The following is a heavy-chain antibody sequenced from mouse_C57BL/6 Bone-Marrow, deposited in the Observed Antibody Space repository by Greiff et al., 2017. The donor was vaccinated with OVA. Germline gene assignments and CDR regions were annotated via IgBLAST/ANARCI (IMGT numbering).Heavy chain of an antibody. CDR3: ARGYYRPYWYFDV. D-gene: IGHD2-14*01. V-gene: IGHV5-4*01. J-gene: IGHJ1*03. CDR2: ISDGGSYT. Sequence: EVQGVESGGGLVKPGGSLKLSCAASGFTFSSDAMSWVRQTPEKRLEWVATISDGGSYTYYPDNVKGRFTISRDNAKNNLYLQMSHLKSEDTAVYYCARGYYRPYWYFDVWGTGTTVTVSS. CDR1: GFTFSSDA.